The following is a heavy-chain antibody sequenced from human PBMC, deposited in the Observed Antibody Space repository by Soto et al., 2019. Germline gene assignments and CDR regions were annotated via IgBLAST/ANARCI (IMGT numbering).Heavy chain of an antibody. D-gene: IGHD6-13*01. V-gene: IGHV4-34*01. CDR2: INHSGST. J-gene: IGHJ6*02. Sequence: SETICLTYAVYGGSFSGYGWSWIHQPHGKGLEWIGEINHSGSTNYNPSLKSRVTISVDTSKNQFSLKLSSVTAADTAVYYCARGYSTRWGNYYYYYYGMDVWGQGTTVTVSS. CDR3: ARGYSTRWGNYYYYYYGMDV. CDR1: GGSFSGYG.